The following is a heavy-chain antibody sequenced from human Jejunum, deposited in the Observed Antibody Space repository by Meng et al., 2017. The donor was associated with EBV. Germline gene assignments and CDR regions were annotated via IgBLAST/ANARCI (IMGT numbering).Heavy chain of an antibody. D-gene: IGHD2-8*02. V-gene: IGHV7-4-1*02. CDR3: ARVRPGGGWFDP. CDR1: GYTFTSSG. CDR2: INTNTGYP. Sequence: QVQLVQSGCELKKPGASVKVSCKASGYTFTSSGINWVRQAPGQGLEWMGWINTNTGYPTYAQDFTGRFVFSLDTSVSTAYLQITSLSTEDNAVYYCARVRPGGGWFDPWGQGTLVTVSS. J-gene: IGHJ5*02.